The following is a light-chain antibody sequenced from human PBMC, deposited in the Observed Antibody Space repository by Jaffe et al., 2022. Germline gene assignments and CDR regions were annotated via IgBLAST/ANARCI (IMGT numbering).Light chain of an antibody. CDR2: EVS. J-gene: IGKJ2*01. Sequence: IAMTQTPLSLSVTPGQPASISCKASQSLLHTDGINYLYWYQQKPGQSPQLLIYEVSIRFSGVPDRFSGSGSGTDFTLKISRVEAEDVGIYYCMQAIHLPYTFGQGTKLEIK. V-gene: IGKV2-29*02. CDR1: QSLLHTDGINY. CDR3: MQAIHLPYT.